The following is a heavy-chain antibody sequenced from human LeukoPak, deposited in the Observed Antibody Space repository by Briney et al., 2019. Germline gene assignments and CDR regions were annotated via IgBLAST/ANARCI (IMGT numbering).Heavy chain of an antibody. D-gene: IGHD6-13*01. CDR1: GFTFSSYG. CDR3: AREIPGIAAAGIDY. Sequence: GGSLRLSCAASGFTFSSYGMHWVRQAPGKGLEWVAVIWYDGSNKYYADSVKGRFTISRDNSKNTLYLQMNSLRAEDTAVYYCAREIPGIAAAGIDYWGQGTLVTVSS. J-gene: IGHJ4*02. CDR2: IWYDGSNK. V-gene: IGHV3-33*08.